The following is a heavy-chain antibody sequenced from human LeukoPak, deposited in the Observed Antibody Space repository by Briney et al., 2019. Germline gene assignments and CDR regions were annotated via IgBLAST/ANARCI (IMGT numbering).Heavy chain of an antibody. J-gene: IGHJ4*02. CDR2: IYYSGST. CDR3: ARGEGNYFDY. V-gene: IGHV4-59*01. Sequence: SETLSLTCTVSGGSISSYYWSWIRQPPGKGLEWIGYIYYSGSTNYNPPLKSRVTISVDTSKNQFSLKLSSVTAADTAVYYCARGEGNYFDYWGRGTLVTVSS. CDR1: GGSISSYY.